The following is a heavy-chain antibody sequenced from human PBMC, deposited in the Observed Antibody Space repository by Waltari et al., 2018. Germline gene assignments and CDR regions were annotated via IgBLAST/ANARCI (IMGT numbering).Heavy chain of an antibody. CDR3: ARDRYGSGRSDYALDY. CDR1: GFPFSSYW. Sequence: EVQLVESGGGLVQPGGSLRLSCAASGFPFSSYWMSWVRQALGKGLEWVANIKQDGSEKYYVDSVKGRFTISRDNAKNSLYLQMNSLRAEDTAVYYCARDRYGSGRSDYALDYWGQGTLVTVSS. D-gene: IGHD3-10*01. CDR2: IKQDGSEK. V-gene: IGHV3-7*01. J-gene: IGHJ4*02.